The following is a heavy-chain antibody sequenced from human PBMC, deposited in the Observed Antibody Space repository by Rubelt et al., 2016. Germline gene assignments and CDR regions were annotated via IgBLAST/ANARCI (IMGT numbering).Heavy chain of an antibody. V-gene: IGHV1-46*01. D-gene: IGHD3-22*01. Sequence: QVQLVQSGAEVKKPGASVKVSCKASGYTFTSYYMHWVRQAPGQGLEWMGIINPSGGSTGSAQKFQGRITMTRDTSTSTVYMELSSLGSEDTAVYYCARANSGSGYFGIDYWGQGTLVTVSS. CDR3: ARANSGSGYFGIDY. CDR2: INPSGGST. J-gene: IGHJ4*02. CDR1: GYTFTSYY.